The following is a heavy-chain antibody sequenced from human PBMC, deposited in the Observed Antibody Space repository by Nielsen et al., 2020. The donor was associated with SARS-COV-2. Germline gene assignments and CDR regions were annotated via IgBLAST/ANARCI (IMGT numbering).Heavy chain of an antibody. D-gene: IGHD2-2*01. CDR1: GFTFSSYG. V-gene: IGHV3-33*01. J-gene: IGHJ6*02. CDR3: ARDIHCSSTSCYGMDV. Sequence: GGSLRLSCAASGFTFSSYGMHWVRQAPGKGLEWVAVIWYDGSNKYYADSVKGRFTISRDNSKNTLYLQMNSLRAEDTAVYYCARDIHCSSTSCYGMDVWGQRTTVTVSS. CDR2: IWYDGSNK.